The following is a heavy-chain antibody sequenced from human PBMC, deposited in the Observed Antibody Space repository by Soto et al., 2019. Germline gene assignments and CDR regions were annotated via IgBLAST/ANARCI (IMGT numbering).Heavy chain of an antibody. CDR2: IWYDGSNK. Sequence: QVQLVESGGGVVQPGRSLRLSCAASGFTFSSYGMHWVRQAPGKGLEWVAVIWYDGSNKYYADSVKGRFTISRDNSKNTLYLQVNSLRAEDTAVYYCAREGKDIVATIRPVYFDYWGQGTLVTVSS. CDR1: GFTFSSYG. J-gene: IGHJ4*02. V-gene: IGHV3-33*01. CDR3: AREGKDIVATIRPVYFDY. D-gene: IGHD5-12*01.